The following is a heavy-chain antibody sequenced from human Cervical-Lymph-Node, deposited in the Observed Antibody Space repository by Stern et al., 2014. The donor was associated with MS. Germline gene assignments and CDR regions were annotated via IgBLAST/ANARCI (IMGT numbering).Heavy chain of an antibody. CDR1: GGSITSGSYY. D-gene: IGHD1-7*01. CDR2: IYSTGTT. CDR3: ARGGGGWNSYYFDY. Sequence: QVQLQESGPGLVKPSQTLSLSCSVSGGSITSGSYYWTWIRQPAGKGPEWIGSIYSTGTTNYNPSLNRPVTLSLDTSENQLSLKGISVPAADTAVYYCARGGGGWNSYYFDYWGQGTLVTVSS. V-gene: IGHV4-61*02. J-gene: IGHJ4*02.